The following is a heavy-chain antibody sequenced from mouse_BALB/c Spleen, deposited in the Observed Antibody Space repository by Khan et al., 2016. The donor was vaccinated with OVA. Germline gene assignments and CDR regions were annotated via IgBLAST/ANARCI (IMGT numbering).Heavy chain of an antibody. CDR3: ARHYYGGVLYWYFDV. CDR1: GYTFTNYD. J-gene: IGHJ1*01. Sequence: QVQLQQPGAELVKPGASVKLSCKASGYTFTNYDLNWVRLRPEQGLEWIGWIFPGDGSAKYNEKFKGKATLTTDKSSSTAYMQLSRLTSEDSAVYFWARHYYGGVLYWYFDVWGAGTAVTVSS. V-gene: IGHV1-85*01. D-gene: IGHD1-2*01. CDR2: IFPGDGSA.